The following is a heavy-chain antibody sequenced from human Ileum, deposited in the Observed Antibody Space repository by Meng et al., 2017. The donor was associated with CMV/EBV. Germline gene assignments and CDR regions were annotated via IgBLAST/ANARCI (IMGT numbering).Heavy chain of an antibody. Sequence: GESLKISCTVSGFSAGDSYMTWVRQAPGKGLEWVGFIRSKNSGGTTEYAASVKGRSIVSRDESNSVTYLQMNSLRIEDTAIYYCTRCGFNCFLDYWGQGTLVTVSS. V-gene: IGHV3-49*04. CDR2: IRSKNSGGTT. D-gene: IGHD2-21*01. CDR1: GFSAGDSY. J-gene: IGHJ4*02. CDR3: TRCGFNCFLDY.